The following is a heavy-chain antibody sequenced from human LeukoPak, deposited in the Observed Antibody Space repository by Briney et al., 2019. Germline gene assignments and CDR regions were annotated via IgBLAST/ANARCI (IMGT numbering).Heavy chain of an antibody. CDR2: INPDGSTT. J-gene: IGHJ4*02. D-gene: IGHD3-10*01. V-gene: IGHV3-74*01. CDR3: AKDLHYGSTDY. Sequence: GGSLRLSCAACGFTFSSYWRHWVRQAPGKGLVWGSFINPDGSTTNYADSVKGPFTISRYNAKNALDLQMNSLRAEDTAVYYCAKDLHYGSTDYWGQGTLVTVSS. CDR1: GFTFSSYW.